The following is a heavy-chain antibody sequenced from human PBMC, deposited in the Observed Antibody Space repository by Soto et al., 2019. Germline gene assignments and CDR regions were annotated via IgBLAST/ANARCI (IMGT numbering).Heavy chain of an antibody. CDR2: INAGNGNT. D-gene: IGHD3-10*01. Sequence: ASVKVSCKASGYSFANYVMYWVRQAPGQRLEWMGWINAGNGNTKYSQKFQGRVTITRDTSASTAYMELSSLRSEDTAVYYCARDTSRGEYDYWGQGTLVTVSS. CDR3: ARDTSRGEYDY. V-gene: IGHV1-3*01. CDR1: GYSFANYV. J-gene: IGHJ4*02.